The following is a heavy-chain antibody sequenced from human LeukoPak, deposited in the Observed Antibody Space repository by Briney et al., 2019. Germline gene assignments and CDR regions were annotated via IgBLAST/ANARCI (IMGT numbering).Heavy chain of an antibody. Sequence: GGFLRLSCAASGFTFSSYAMSWVRQAPGKGLEWVSAISGSGGSTYYADSVKGRFTISRDNSKNTLYLQMNSLRAEDTAVYYCAKQRAAAGNWPFDYWGQGTLVTVSS. D-gene: IGHD6-13*01. J-gene: IGHJ4*02. CDR1: GFTFSSYA. V-gene: IGHV3-23*01. CDR3: AKQRAAAGNWPFDY. CDR2: ISGSGGST.